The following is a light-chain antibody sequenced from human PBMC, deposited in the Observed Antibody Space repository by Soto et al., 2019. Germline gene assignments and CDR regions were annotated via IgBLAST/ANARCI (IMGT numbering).Light chain of an antibody. CDR1: QSVRSN. CDR3: QQYNNWPLT. Sequence: EIVMTQSPATLSVSPGDRATLSCRASQSVRSNLAWYQQKAGQAPRVLVYGASTRATGIPARFSGSGSGTEFTLTISSLQSEDFALNYCQQYNNWPLTFGGGTKVEIK. CDR2: GAS. J-gene: IGKJ4*02. V-gene: IGKV3-15*01.